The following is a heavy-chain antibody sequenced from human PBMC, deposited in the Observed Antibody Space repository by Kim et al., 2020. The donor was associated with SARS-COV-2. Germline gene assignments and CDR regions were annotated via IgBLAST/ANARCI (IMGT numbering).Heavy chain of an antibody. V-gene: IGHV4-34*01. CDR2: INHSGST. CDR1: GGSFSGYY. Sequence: SETLSLTCAVYGGSFSGYYWRWIRQPPGKGLEWLGEINHSGSTNYNPSLKSRVTISVDTSKNQFSLKLSSVTAADTAVYYCARGGREYCSGGSCYKGRVAWFDPWGQGTLVTVSS. D-gene: IGHD2-15*01. CDR3: ARGGREYCSGGSCYKGRVAWFDP. J-gene: IGHJ5*02.